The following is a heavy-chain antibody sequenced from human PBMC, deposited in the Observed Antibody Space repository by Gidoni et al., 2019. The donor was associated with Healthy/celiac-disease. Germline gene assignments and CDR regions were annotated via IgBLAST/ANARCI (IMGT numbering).Heavy chain of an antibody. V-gene: IGHV3-33*01. CDR3: ARDRVRVRGVIIGLGRDYYYGMDV. J-gene: IGHJ6*02. D-gene: IGHD3-10*01. CDR1: GFTFSSYG. Sequence: QVQLVESTGGVVQPGRSLRLSCAASGFTFSSYGMHWVRQAPGKGLEWVAVIWYDGSNKYYADSVKGRFTISRDNSKNTLYLQMNSLRAEDTAVYYCARDRVRVRGVIIGLGRDYYYGMDVWGQGTTVTVSS. CDR2: IWYDGSNK.